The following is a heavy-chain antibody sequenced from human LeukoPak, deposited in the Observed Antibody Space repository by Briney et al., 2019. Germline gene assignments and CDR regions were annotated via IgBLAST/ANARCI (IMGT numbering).Heavy chain of an antibody. D-gene: IGHD3-10*01. J-gene: IGHJ5*02. CDR2: IYYSGST. Sequence: SETLSLTCTVSGGSISSSSYYWGWIRQPPGKGLEWIGSIYYSGSTYYNPSLKSRVTISVDTSKNQFSLTLSSVTAADTAVYYYARDPGVRAILLWFGEPWNWFDPWGQGTLVTVSS. CDR3: ARDPGVRAILLWFGEPWNWFDP. CDR1: GGSISSSSYY. V-gene: IGHV4-39*07.